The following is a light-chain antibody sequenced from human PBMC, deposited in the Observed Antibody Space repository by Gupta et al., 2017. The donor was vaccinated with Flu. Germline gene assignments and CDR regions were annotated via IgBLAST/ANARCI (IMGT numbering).Light chain of an antibody. CDR2: EVT. J-gene: IGLJ2*01. Sequence: SVPISGGGASSDLSGNNYVSWYQQFPGKAPKLILYEVTKRPSGVPERFSGSKSGDTASRAVAGLQAEDEADYFCTLYTPRKTLLFGGGTKLTVL. V-gene: IGLV2-8*01. CDR1: SSDLSGNNY. CDR3: TLYTPRKTLL.